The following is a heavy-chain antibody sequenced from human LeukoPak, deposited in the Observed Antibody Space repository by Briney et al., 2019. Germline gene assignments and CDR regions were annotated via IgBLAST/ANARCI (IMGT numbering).Heavy chain of an antibody. CDR3: ARQGKWFGELFHYYGMDV. J-gene: IGHJ6*02. D-gene: IGHD3-10*01. CDR2: IYHSGST. V-gene: IGHV4-4*02. Sequence: SETLSLTCAVSGGSISSSNWWSWVRQPPGKGLEWIGEIYHSGSTNYNPSLKSRVTISVDKSKNQFSLKLSSVTAADTAVYYCARQGKWFGELFHYYGMDVWGQGTTVTVSS. CDR1: GGSISSSNW.